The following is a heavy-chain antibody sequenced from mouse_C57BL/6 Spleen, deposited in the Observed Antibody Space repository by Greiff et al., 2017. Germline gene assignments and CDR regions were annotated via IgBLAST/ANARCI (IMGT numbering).Heavy chain of an antibody. CDR1: GFTFSSYT. D-gene: IGHD1-1*01. CDR2: ISGGGGNT. J-gene: IGHJ3*01. V-gene: IGHV5-9*01. Sequence: DVMLVESGGGLVKPGGSLKLSCAASGFTFSSYTMSWVRQTPEKRLEWVATISGGGGNTYYPDSVKGRFTISRDNAKNTLYLQMSSLRSEDTALYYCASHYYGSSLAWFAYWGQGTLVTVSA. CDR3: ASHYYGSSLAWFAY.